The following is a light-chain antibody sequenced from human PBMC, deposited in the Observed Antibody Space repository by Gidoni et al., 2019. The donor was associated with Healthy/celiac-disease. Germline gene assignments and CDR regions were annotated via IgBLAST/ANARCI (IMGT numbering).Light chain of an antibody. CDR2: LGS. CDR3: MQALQTSYT. Sequence: DMVMTQSPPSLPVTPGEPASISCRSSQSLLHSNGYNYLDWYLQKPGQSPQLLIYLGSNRASGVPDRFSGSGSGTDFTLKISRVEAEDVGVYYCMQALQTSYTFGQGTKLEIK. CDR1: QSLLHSNGYNY. J-gene: IGKJ2*01. V-gene: IGKV2-28*01.